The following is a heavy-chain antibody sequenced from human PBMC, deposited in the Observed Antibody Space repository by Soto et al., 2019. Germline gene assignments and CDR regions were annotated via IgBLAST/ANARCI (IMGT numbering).Heavy chain of an antibody. CDR2: MYYGGRT. V-gene: IGHV4-59*08. J-gene: IGHJ5*02. Sequence: PSETLSLTCTVSGGSISSYYWSWIRQPPGKGLEWIGYMYYGGRTNYNPSLKSRVTISVDTSKMQVSLKLSSVTAADTAVYFCARGTPSPLIVRSSRGPWFDPWGQGTLVTGS. CDR3: ARGTPSPLIVRSSRGPWFDP. CDR1: GGSISSYY. D-gene: IGHD2-15*01.